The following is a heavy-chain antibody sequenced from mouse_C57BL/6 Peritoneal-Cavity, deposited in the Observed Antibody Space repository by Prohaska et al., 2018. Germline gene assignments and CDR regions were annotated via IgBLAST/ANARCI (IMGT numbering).Heavy chain of an antibody. CDR2: INPYNGDT. Sequence: VKQSHGQSFEWIGRINPYNGDTFYNQKFKGKATLTVDKSSSTAHMELLSLTSEDFAVYYCARGNYWYFDVWGTGTTVTVSS. J-gene: IGHJ1*03. D-gene: IGHD2-1*01. CDR3: ARGNYWYFDV. V-gene: IGHV1-37*01.